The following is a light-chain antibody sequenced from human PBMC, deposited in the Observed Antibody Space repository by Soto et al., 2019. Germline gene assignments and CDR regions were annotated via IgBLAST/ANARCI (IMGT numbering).Light chain of an antibody. CDR2: ADT. V-gene: IGLV3-21*02. Sequence: SSELPQPPSVSVAPGQTAPLSCGGTNVGSKVVHGYQQKPGQAPVLVVSADTYRPSGIPERVSGSNSGNTATLTISRVEAGDEADYYCQVWHIGSYRVFGGGTKPTV. CDR1: NVGSKV. J-gene: IGLJ3*02. CDR3: QVWHIGSYRV.